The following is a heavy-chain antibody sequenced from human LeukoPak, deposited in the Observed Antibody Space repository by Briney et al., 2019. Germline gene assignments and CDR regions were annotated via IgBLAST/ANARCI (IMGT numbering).Heavy chain of an antibody. D-gene: IGHD5-18*01. J-gene: IGHJ4*02. CDR1: GGSFNGYY. CDR3: RRADTAMVTIDF. V-gene: IGHV4-34*01. Sequence: SETLSLTCSVYGGSFNGYYWSWIRQPPGQGLKWIGELNHSGSTNYNPSLKSRVTISVATSKNHFFLKLSSVTAAATAVYCGRRADTAMVTIDFWGQGTLVTVSS. CDR2: LNHSGST.